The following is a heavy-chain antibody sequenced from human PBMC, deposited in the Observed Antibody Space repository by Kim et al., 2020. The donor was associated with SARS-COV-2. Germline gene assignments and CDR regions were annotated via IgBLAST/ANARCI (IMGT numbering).Heavy chain of an antibody. Sequence: GGSLRLSCAASGFTFSSYAMHWVRQAPGKGLEWVAVISYDGSNKYYADSVKGRFTISRDNSKNTLYLQMNSLRAEDTAVYYCARAIVGRRITIFGVATDYWGQGTLVTVSS. CDR2: ISYDGSNK. V-gene: IGHV3-30-3*01. J-gene: IGHJ4*02. CDR3: ARAIVGRRITIFGVATDY. D-gene: IGHD3-3*01. CDR1: GFTFSSYA.